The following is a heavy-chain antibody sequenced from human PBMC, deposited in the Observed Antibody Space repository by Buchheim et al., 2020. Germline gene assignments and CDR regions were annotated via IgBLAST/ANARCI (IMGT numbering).Heavy chain of an antibody. CDR2: MNPNSGNT. D-gene: IGHD1-7*01. J-gene: IGHJ6*02. Sequence: QVQLVQSGAEVKKPGASVKVSCKASGYTFTSYDMNWVRQATGQGLEWMGWMNPNSGNTGYAQKFQGRVTMTRNTSISKAYMGLSSLRSEDTAVYYCARAPNAYNWNWYYYYYGMDVWGQGTT. CDR1: GYTFTSYD. CDR3: ARAPNAYNWNWYYYYYGMDV. V-gene: IGHV1-8*01.